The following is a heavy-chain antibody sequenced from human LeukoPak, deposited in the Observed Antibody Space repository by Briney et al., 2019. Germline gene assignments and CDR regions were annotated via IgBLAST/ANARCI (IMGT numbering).Heavy chain of an antibody. V-gene: IGHV5-51*01. D-gene: IGHD3-22*01. CDR2: IYPGDSDT. CDR1: GYSFTSYW. Sequence: GESLKISCKGSGYSFTSYWIGWVRQMPGKGLEWMGIIYPGDSDTRYSPSFQGQVTISADKSISTAYLQWSSPKASDTAMYYCARQMLYYDSSGVGMDVWGQGTTVTVSS. CDR3: ARQMLYYDSSGVGMDV. J-gene: IGHJ6*02.